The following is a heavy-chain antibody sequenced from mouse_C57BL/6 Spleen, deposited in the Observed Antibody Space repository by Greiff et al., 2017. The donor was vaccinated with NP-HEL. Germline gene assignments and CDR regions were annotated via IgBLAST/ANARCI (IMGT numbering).Heavy chain of an antibody. CDR2: INPNNGGT. J-gene: IGHJ2*01. CDR3: ARSRGSSLYYFDY. V-gene: IGHV1-26*01. CDR1: GYTFTDYY. Sequence: VQLQQSGPELVKPGASVKISCKASGYTFTDYYMNWVKQSHGKSLEWIGDINPNNGGTSYNQKFKGKATLTVDKSSSTAYMELRSLTSEDSAVYYCARSRGSSLYYFDYWGQGTTLTVSS. D-gene: IGHD1-1*01.